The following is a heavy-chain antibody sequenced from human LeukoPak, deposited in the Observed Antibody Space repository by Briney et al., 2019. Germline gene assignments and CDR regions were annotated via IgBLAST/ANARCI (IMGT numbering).Heavy chain of an antibody. CDR1: GFTFSSYA. CDR3: ARGDSPRAPMTHVDY. Sequence: PGGSLRLSCAASGFTFSSYAMHWVRQAPGKGLEWVSSISASGDYLYYADSLEGRFTISRDNAKDSLYLQMNSLRAEDTAVYYCARGDSPRAPMTHVDYWGQGTLVTVSS. D-gene: IGHD2-21*02. V-gene: IGHV3-21*01. CDR2: ISASGDYL. J-gene: IGHJ4*02.